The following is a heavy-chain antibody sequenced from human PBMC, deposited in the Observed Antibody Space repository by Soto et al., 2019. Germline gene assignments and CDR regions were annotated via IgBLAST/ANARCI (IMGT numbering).Heavy chain of an antibody. CDR1: GFTFSSYW. Sequence: GGSLRLSCAASGFTFSSYWMSWVRQAPGKGLEWVANIKQDGSEKYYVDSVKGRFTIPRDNAKNSLYLQMNSLRAEDTAVYYCARENPSDYYGMDVWGQGTTVTVSS. V-gene: IGHV3-7*01. CDR2: IKQDGSEK. CDR3: ARENPSDYYGMDV. J-gene: IGHJ6*02.